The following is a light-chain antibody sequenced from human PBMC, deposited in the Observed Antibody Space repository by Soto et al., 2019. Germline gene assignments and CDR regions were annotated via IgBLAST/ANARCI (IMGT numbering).Light chain of an antibody. J-gene: IGKJ1*01. CDR3: LQYNGYYRT. Sequence: IHMTHSRSTLSSSVGDTVTITCRASQTISGWLAWYQQRPGKAPNLLIFDASTLESGVPSRFSGSGSGTTFTLTISSLQSDDFATYYCLQYNGYYRTFGQGTKVDI. CDR2: DAS. CDR1: QTISGW. V-gene: IGKV1-5*01.